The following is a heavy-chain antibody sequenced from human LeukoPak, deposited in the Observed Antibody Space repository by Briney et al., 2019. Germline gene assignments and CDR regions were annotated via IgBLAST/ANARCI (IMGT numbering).Heavy chain of an antibody. V-gene: IGHV1-69*01. CDR1: GGTFSSYA. CDR2: IIPIFGTA. Sequence: SVKVSCKASGGTFSSYAISWVRQAPGQGLEWMGGIIPIFGTANYAQKFQGRVTITADESTSTAYMELSSLRSEDTAVYHCARLDYSNYANWFDPWGQGTLVTVSS. CDR3: ARLDYSNYANWFDP. J-gene: IGHJ5*02. D-gene: IGHD4-11*01.